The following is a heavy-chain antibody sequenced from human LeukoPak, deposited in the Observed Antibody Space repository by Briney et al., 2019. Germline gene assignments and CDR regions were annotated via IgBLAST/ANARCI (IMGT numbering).Heavy chain of an antibody. J-gene: IGHJ4*02. CDR3: ARAAGGSRRPGY. Sequence: PGGSLRFSCAASGFTFSSYEMNWVRQAPGKGLGWVSYISSSGSTIYYADSVTGRLTISRDNAKTSLYLQMTSLRAEDTAASYCARAAGGSRRPGYWGQGTLVTVSS. D-gene: IGHD1-26*01. CDR1: GFTFSSYE. CDR2: ISSSGSTI. V-gene: IGHV3-48*03.